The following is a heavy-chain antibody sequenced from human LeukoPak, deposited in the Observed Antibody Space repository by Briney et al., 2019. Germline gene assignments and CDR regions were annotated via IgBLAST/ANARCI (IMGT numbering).Heavy chain of an antibody. V-gene: IGHV5-51*01. J-gene: IGHJ3*02. D-gene: IGHD3-3*01. CDR2: IYPGDSDT. CDR1: GYSFTSYW. Sequence: GESLEISCKGSGYSFTSYWIGWVRQMPGKGLEWMGIIYPGDSDTRYSPSFQVQVTISADKSITTAYLQWSSLKASDTAMYYCARHRGYDFPTDAFDIWGQGTMVTVSS. CDR3: ARHRGYDFPTDAFDI.